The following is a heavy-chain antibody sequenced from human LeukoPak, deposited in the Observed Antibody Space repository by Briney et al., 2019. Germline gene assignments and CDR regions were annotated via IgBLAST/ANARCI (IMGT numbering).Heavy chain of an antibody. D-gene: IGHD3-22*01. J-gene: IGHJ6*02. CDR2: ISYDGSNK. CDR1: GFTFSTST. Sequence: GRSLRLSCAASGFTFSTSTMHWVRQAPGKGLEWLAVISYDGSNKFYADSVKGRFAISRDNSKNTLYLQMNSLRGYDSAVYYCARPLSNGYFHDSGGYYPYAMDVSGQGTTVTVSS. CDR3: ARPLSNGYFHDSGGYYPYAMDV. V-gene: IGHV3-30*09.